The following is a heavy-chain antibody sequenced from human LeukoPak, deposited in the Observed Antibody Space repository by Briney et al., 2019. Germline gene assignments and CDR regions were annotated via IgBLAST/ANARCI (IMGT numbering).Heavy chain of an antibody. V-gene: IGHV3-23*01. CDR2: IRGSGGGT. J-gene: IGHJ4*02. Sequence: GGSLRLSCAASGFTFSIYAMSWARQAPGKGLGWVSTIRGSGGGTSYADAVRGRFTISRDDSNSTLFLQMNNRRAEDTALYYCAKLCEPPPYYFDSGGQGPRVTVS. CDR3: AKLCEPPPYYFDS. D-gene: IGHD2-2*01. CDR1: GFTFSIYA.